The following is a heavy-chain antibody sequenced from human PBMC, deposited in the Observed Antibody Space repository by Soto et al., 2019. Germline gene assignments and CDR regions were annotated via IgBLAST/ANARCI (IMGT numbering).Heavy chain of an antibody. J-gene: IGHJ4*02. V-gene: IGHV3-23*01. CDR2: VTSRGDTT. CDR1: GFIFSNYA. Sequence: EVQLLQSGGGLVQPGGSLRLSCAASGFIFSNYAMNWVRQAPGKGLEWVSIVTSRGDTTYYEDSVKGRFTISRDNSKNTLYLQVNSLTAEDTAVYYCAKDRLGGGLDYWGQGTLVSVSS. D-gene: IGHD3-16*01. CDR3: AKDRLGGGLDY.